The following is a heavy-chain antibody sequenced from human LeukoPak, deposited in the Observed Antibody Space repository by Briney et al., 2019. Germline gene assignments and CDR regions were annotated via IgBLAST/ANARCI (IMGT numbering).Heavy chain of an antibody. Sequence: GGPLRLSCAASGFTFSSYAMSWVRQAPGKGLEWVSAISGSGGSTYYADSVKGRFTISRDNSKNTLYLQMTTLRAEDTAVYYCARQTDYDILTGFDYWGQGTLVTVSS. D-gene: IGHD3-9*01. CDR3: ARQTDYDILTGFDY. J-gene: IGHJ4*02. V-gene: IGHV3-23*01. CDR1: GFTFSSYA. CDR2: ISGSGGST.